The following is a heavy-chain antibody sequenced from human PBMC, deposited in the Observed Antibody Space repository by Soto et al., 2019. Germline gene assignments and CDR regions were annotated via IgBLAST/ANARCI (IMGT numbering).Heavy chain of an antibody. V-gene: IGHV3-23*01. J-gene: IGHJ6*02. CDR2: ISDSGSGT. CDR3: SKGGDIVTYGMDV. CDR1: GFRCSNYA. Sequence: PGGSLRLSCVGSGFRCSNYAMTWARQGPGRGLEWVSTISDSGSGTYYADSVKGRFNISRDNSKSTLYLQMHSLRAEDTAVYFCSKGGDIVTYGMDVWGQGTTVTVSS. D-gene: IGHD2-15*01.